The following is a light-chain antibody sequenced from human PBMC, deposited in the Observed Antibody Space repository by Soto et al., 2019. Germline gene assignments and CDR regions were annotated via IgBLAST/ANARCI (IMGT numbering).Light chain of an antibody. J-gene: IGLJ3*02. CDR3: GTCDSSRSAEV. CDR2: ENN. CDR1: SSNIGNNY. V-gene: IGLV1-51*02. Sequence: QSVLTQPPSVSAAPGQKVTISCSGSSSNIGNNYVSWYQQLPGTAPKLLIYENNKQPSGIPDRFSGSKSGTSATLGISGLQTGDEADYYCGTCDSSRSAEVFGGGTKLTVL.